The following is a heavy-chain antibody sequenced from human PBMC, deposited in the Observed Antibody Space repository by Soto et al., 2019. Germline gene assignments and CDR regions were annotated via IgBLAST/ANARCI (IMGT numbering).Heavy chain of an antibody. CDR1: GYSFTSYW. D-gene: IGHD3-3*01. CDR2: IYPGDSDT. J-gene: IGHJ4*02. Sequence: GESLKISCKGSGYSFTSYWIGWVRQMPGKGLEWMGIIYPGDSDTRYSPSFQGQVTISADKSISTAYLQWSSLKASDTAMYYCAIGGYDFWSGYPPQSFDYWGQGTLVTVSS. V-gene: IGHV5-51*01. CDR3: AIGGYDFWSGYPPQSFDY.